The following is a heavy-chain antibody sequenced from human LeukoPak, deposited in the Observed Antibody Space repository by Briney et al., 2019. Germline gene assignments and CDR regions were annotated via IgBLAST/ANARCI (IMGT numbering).Heavy chain of an antibody. CDR1: GYTFTSYG. Sequence: ASVKVSCKASGYTFTSYGISWVRQAPGQGLEWMGWISAYNGNTNYARKLQGRVTMTTDTSTSTAYMELRSLRSDDTAVYYCARAGYSSGWPTVGDAFDIWGQGTMVTVSS. CDR3: ARAGYSSGWPTVGDAFDI. V-gene: IGHV1-18*01. D-gene: IGHD6-19*01. J-gene: IGHJ3*02. CDR2: ISAYNGNT.